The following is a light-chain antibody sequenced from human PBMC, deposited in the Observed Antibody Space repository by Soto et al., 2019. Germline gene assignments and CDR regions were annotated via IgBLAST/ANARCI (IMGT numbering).Light chain of an antibody. Sequence: QSALTQPASVSGSPGQSITISCTGTSSDVGGYNYVSWYQQHPGKAPKLMIYYVSNRPSGVSNRFSGSKSGNTASLTISGLQAEDEADYYCSSDTSSSTLVFGGGTKRTV. CDR2: YVS. CDR3: SSDTSSSTLV. J-gene: IGLJ2*01. V-gene: IGLV2-14*01. CDR1: SSDVGGYNY.